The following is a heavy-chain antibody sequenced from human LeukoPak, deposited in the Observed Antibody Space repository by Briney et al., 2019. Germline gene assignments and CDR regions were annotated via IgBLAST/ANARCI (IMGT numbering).Heavy chain of an antibody. J-gene: IGHJ4*02. V-gene: IGHV3-7*01. D-gene: IGHD1-26*01. Sequence: TGGSLRLSCAASGFTFSNYWMNWVRQAPGKGLEWVANIKQDGSEKYYVDSVEGRFTVSRDNTKNSLYLQMNSLRAEDTAVYYCARDAKYSGGYPEFFDYWGQGTLVTVSS. CDR2: IKQDGSEK. CDR3: ARDAKYSGGYPEFFDY. CDR1: GFTFSNYW.